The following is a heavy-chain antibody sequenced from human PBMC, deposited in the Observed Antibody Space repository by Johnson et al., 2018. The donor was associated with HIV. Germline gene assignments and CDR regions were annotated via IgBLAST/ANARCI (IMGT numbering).Heavy chain of an antibody. CDR3: ARERVGGWEDALDM. Sequence: QVQLVESGGGVVQPGRSLRLSCGASGFIFSSYAMHWVRQAPGKGLEWVAIISYDGGSKYYADSVKGRFTVSRDNSKNTLYLQMKSLRVDDTAVYYCARERVGGWEDALDMWGQGTMVTVSS. CDR2: ISYDGGSK. J-gene: IGHJ3*02. CDR1: GFIFSSYA. D-gene: IGHD6-19*01. V-gene: IGHV3-30*04.